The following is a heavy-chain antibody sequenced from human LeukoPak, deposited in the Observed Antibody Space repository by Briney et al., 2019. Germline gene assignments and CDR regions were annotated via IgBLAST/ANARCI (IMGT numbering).Heavy chain of an antibody. CDR2: INTNNGNT. CDR1: GYTFTSYG. CDR3: ARKGCFDNCYLFDY. Sequence: GASVKVSCKASGYTFTSYGISWVRQAPGQGLEWMGWINTNNGNTNYAQKFQDRVTMTRDTSTSTAYMELRSLGSDDTAVYYCARKGCFDNCYLFDYWGQGTLVTVSS. V-gene: IGHV1-18*01. J-gene: IGHJ4*02. D-gene: IGHD1-20*01.